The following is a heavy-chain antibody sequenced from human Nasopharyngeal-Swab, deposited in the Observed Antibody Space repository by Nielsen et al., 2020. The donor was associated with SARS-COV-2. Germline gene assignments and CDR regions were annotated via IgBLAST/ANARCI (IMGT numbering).Heavy chain of an antibody. CDR3: AGDSQRRIWSGYYTYYYGMDV. V-gene: IGHV4-34*01. Sequence: SETLSLTCAVFGGSFSGYYWSWIRQPPGKGLEWIGEINHSGSTNYNPSLKSRVTISVDTSKNQFSLKLSSVTAADTAVYYCAGDSQRRIWSGYYTYYYGMDVWGQGTTVTVSS. J-gene: IGHJ6*02. D-gene: IGHD3-3*01. CDR1: GGSFSGYY. CDR2: INHSGST.